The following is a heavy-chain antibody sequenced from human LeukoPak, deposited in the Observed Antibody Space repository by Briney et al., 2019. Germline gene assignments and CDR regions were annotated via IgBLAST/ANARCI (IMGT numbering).Heavy chain of an antibody. CDR3: ARGGDVLRFLESPTLDN. V-gene: IGHV1-69*13. CDR2: IIPIFGTA. D-gene: IGHD3-3*01. J-gene: IGHJ4*02. Sequence: ASVKVSCTASGGTFSSYAISWVRQAPGQGLEWMGGIIPIFGTANYAQKFQGRVTITADESTSTAYMELSSLRSEDTAVYYCARGGDVLRFLESPTLDNWGQGTLVTVSS. CDR1: GGTFSSYA.